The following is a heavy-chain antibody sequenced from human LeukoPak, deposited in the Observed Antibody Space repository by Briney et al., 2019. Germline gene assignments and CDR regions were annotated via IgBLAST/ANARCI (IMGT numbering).Heavy chain of an antibody. D-gene: IGHD6-19*01. CDR3: ARQSSIEYYYYYMDV. CDR2: IIPIFGTA. CDR1: GYTFTSYG. J-gene: IGHJ6*03. Sequence: GASVKVSCKASGYTFTSYGISWVRQAPGQGLEWMGGIIPIFGTANYAQKFQGRVTITADESTSTAYMELSSLRSEDTAVYYCARQSSIEYYYYYMDVWGKGTTVTISS. V-gene: IGHV1-69*13.